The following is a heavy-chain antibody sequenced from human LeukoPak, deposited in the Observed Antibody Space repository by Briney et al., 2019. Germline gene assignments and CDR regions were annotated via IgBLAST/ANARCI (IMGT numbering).Heavy chain of an antibody. J-gene: IGHJ6*03. V-gene: IGHV3-53*01. CDR1: GFTVSSNY. Sequence: GGSLRLSCAASGFTVSSNYMSWVRQAPGKGLEWVSVIYSGGSTYYADSVKGRFTISRDNSKNTLYLQMNSLRAEDTAVYYCARGPYYYYYMDVWGKGTTVTVSS. CDR3: ARGPYYYYYMDV. CDR2: IYSGGST.